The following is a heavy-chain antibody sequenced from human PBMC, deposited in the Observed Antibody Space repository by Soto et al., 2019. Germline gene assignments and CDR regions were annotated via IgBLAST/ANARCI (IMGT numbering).Heavy chain of an antibody. D-gene: IGHD1-26*01. CDR3: ARVRMGATGRYAFDI. J-gene: IGHJ3*02. CDR2: IIPIFGTA. V-gene: IGHV1-69*13. CDR1: GYTFTSYG. Sequence: AASVKSCKASGYTFTSYGISWVRQAPGQGLEWMGWIIPIFGTANYAQKFQGRVTITADESTSTAYMELSSLSSEDTAVYYCARVRMGATGRYAFDIWGQGTMVTVSS.